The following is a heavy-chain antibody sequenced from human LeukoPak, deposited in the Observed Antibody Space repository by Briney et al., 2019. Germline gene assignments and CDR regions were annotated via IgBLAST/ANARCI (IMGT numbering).Heavy chain of an antibody. J-gene: IGHJ3*02. CDR1: GYTFTGYY. CDR2: INPNSGGT. V-gene: IGHV1-2*02. CDR3: ARRGRYCSSTSCYRYAFDI. Sequence: ASVKVSCKASGYTFTGYYMHWVRQAPGQGLEWMGWINPNSGGTNYAQKFQGRVTMTRDTSISTACMELSRLRSDDTAVYYCARRGRYCSSTSCYRYAFDIWGQGTMVTVSS. D-gene: IGHD2-2*01.